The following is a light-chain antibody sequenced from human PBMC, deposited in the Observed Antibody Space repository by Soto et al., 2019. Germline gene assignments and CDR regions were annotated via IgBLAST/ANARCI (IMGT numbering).Light chain of an antibody. V-gene: IGLV2-11*01. CDR2: DVS. Sequence: QSALSQPRSVSGSPGESVTISCTGTSSDVGGYNYVSWYQQHPGKAPKLMIYDVSKRPSGVPDRFSGSKSGNTASLTISGLQAEDEDDYYCSSYAGSHVFGTGTNVTVL. CDR1: SSDVGGYNY. CDR3: SSYAGSHV. J-gene: IGLJ1*01.